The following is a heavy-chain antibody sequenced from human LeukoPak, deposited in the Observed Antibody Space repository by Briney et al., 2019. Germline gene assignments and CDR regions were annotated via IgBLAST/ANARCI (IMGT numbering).Heavy chain of an antibody. CDR1: GYTFTGYY. D-gene: IGHD6-19*01. CDR2: INPNSGGT. V-gene: IGHV1-2*06. CDR3: ARDLRYSSGWPGGY. J-gene: IGHJ4*02. Sequence: ASVKVSCKASGYTFTGYYMHWVRQAPGQGLEWMGRINPNSGGTNYAQKFQGGVTMTRDTSISTAYMELSRLRSDDTAVYYCARDLRYSSGWPGGYWGQGTLVTVSS.